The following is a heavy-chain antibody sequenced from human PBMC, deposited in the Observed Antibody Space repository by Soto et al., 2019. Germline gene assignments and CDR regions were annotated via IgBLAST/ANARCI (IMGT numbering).Heavy chain of an antibody. J-gene: IGHJ4*02. D-gene: IGHD6-13*01. CDR1: GFTFSSYA. CDR2: ISGSGGST. Sequence: PGGSLRLSCAASGFTFSSYAMSWVRQAPGKGLEWVSAISGSGGSTYYADSVKGRFTISRDNSKNTLYLQMNSLRAEDTAVYYCAKDGVAAAGTVRYLGSHYFDYWGQGTLVTSPQ. V-gene: IGHV3-23*01. CDR3: AKDGVAAAGTVRYLGSHYFDY.